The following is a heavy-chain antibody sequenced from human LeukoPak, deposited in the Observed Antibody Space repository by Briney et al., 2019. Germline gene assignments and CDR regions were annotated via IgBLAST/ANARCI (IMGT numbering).Heavy chain of an antibody. CDR1: GFTFSSYG. J-gene: IGHJ4*02. Sequence: GGSLRLSCAASGFTFSSYGMSWVRQAPGKGLEWVSAISGSGGSTYYADSVKGRFTISRDNSKNTLYLQMNSLRAEDTAVYYCATHPGIAAAGDYWGQGTLVTVSS. D-gene: IGHD6-13*01. V-gene: IGHV3-23*01. CDR3: ATHPGIAAAGDY. CDR2: ISGSGGST.